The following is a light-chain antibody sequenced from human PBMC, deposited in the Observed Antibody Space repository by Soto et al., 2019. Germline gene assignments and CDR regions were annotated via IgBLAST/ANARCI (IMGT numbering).Light chain of an antibody. Sequence: EIVLTPSPGTLLLSSVERATFYCMTSQSVSSSLAWYQQKPGQAPRLLNYDASNRATGIPARFSGSGSGTDFTLTISGLEPEDFAVYYCQQRASLFTFGGGTKVDIK. CDR3: QQRASLFT. J-gene: IGKJ4*01. CDR2: DAS. CDR1: QSVSSS. V-gene: IGKV3-11*01.